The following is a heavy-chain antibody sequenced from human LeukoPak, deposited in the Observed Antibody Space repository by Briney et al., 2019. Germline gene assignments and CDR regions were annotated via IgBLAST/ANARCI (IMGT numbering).Heavy chain of an antibody. CDR2: IIPILGIA. Sequence: ASVKVSCKASGGTFISYAISWVRQAPGQGLEWMGRIIPILGIANYAQKFQGRGTITADKSTSTAYMELSSLRSEDTAVYYCARDQSDAFDIWGQGTMVTVSS. V-gene: IGHV1-69*04. J-gene: IGHJ3*02. CDR3: ARDQSDAFDI. CDR1: GGTFISYA.